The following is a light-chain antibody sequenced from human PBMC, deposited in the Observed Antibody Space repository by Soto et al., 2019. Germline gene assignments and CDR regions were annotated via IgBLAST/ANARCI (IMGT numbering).Light chain of an antibody. V-gene: IGKV1-5*03. Sequence: DIQMTQSPSTLSASVGDRVTITCRASQSISIWLAWSQQKPGKAPKILIYKASSLESGVPSRFSGSGSGTEFTLTISSLQPDDFATYYCQQYSTYTPRTFGQGTKVEIK. CDR1: QSISIW. J-gene: IGKJ1*01. CDR3: QQYSTYTPRT. CDR2: KAS.